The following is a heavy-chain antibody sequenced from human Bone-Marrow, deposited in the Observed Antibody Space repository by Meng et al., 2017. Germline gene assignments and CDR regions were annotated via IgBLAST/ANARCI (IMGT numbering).Heavy chain of an antibody. CDR3: STGGYPTGADS. V-gene: IGHV3-15*01. CDR2: IKSKTDGGTT. D-gene: IGHD5-18*01. J-gene: IGHJ4*02. Sequence: GGSLRLSCAASGFTFSNARMNWVRQAPGKGLEWVGRIKSKTDGGTTDYAAPVKGRFTISRDDSKNTLYLQMNSLKTDGTGVYYCSTGGYPTGADSWGQGALVTVSS. CDR1: GFTFSNAR.